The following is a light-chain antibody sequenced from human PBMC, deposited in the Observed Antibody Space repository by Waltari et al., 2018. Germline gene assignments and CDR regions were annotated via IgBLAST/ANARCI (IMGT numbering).Light chain of an antibody. Sequence: QSALTQPASVSGSPGQSITISCTGTSSDVGGYDYGSWYQQHPGKAPKLIIYDVTYRPSGVSSRFSGSKSGNTASLTISGLQAEDEADYHCSSYTFSTNLVFGTGTKVTVL. CDR3: SSYTFSTNLV. J-gene: IGLJ1*01. CDR1: SSDVGGYDY. CDR2: DVT. V-gene: IGLV2-14*03.